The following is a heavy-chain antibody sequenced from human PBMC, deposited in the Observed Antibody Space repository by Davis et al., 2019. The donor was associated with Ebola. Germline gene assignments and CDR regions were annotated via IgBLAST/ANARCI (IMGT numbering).Heavy chain of an antibody. CDR3: AKDLGVVTPGLFDY. J-gene: IGHJ4*02. Sequence: PGGSLRLSCAASGFTFSSYGMHWVRQAPGKGLEWVAVISYDGSNKYYADSVKGRFTISRDNSKNTLYLQMNSLRAEDTAVYYCAKDLGVVTPGLFDYWGQGTLVTVSS. CDR1: GFTFSSYG. CDR2: ISYDGSNK. V-gene: IGHV3-30*18. D-gene: IGHD4-23*01.